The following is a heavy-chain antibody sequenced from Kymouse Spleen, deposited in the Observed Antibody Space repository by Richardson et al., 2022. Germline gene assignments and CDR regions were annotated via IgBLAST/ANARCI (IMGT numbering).Heavy chain of an antibody. D-gene: IGHD6-19*01. V-gene: IGHV1-18*01. CDR2: ISAYNGNT. Sequence: QVQLVQSGAEVKKPGASVKVSCKASGYTFTSYGISWVRQAPGQGLEWMGWISAYNGNTNYAQKLQGRVTMTTDTSTSTAYMELRSLRSDDTAVYYCARDYSSGWPYYYYYGMDVWGQGTTVTVSS. CDR3: ARDYSSGWPYYYYYGMDV. J-gene: IGHJ6*02. CDR1: GYTFTSYG.